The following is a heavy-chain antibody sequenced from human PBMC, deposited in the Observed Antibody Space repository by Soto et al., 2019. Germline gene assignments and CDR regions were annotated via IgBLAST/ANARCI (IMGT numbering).Heavy chain of an antibody. Sequence: GGSVRLSCAASGFTLDEYAMHWVRQAPGKGLEWVSGISYDSGAIGYADSVKGRFTISRDNTRNSLVLQLNSLRSDVSAFFFFYFNDDDRNVIYF. V-gene: IGHV3-9*01. D-gene: IGHD3-10*01. J-gene: IGHJ1*01. CDR2: ISYDSGAI. CDR3: YFNDDDRNVIYF. CDR1: GFTLDEYA.